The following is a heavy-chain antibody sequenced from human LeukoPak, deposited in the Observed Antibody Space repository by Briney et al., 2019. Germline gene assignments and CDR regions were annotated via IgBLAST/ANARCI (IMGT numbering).Heavy chain of an antibody. V-gene: IGHV3-11*01. Sequence: LSLTCTVSGGSISSGSYYWGWIRQPPGKGLEWVSYISSSGGTIYYTDSVKGRFTISRDNAKNSLYLQMNSLRAEDTAVYYCARDKGSRATQFDYWGQGTLVTVSS. CDR2: ISSSGGTI. J-gene: IGHJ4*02. CDR3: ARDKGSRATQFDY. CDR1: GGSISSGSYY. D-gene: IGHD1-26*01.